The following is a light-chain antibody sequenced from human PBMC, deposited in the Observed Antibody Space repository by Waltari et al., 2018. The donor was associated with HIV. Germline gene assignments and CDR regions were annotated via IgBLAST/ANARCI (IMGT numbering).Light chain of an antibody. Sequence: QSALTQPASVSGSPGKSIPISCPVPTTDISTYHFLSWYQQTPGAAPKLIIFEVNSRPSGISDRFSGSKSGDTASLTISGLQAEDEAVYFCSSYTTRASVVFGGGTKLTVL. J-gene: IGLJ2*01. CDR1: TTDISTYHF. CDR2: EVN. CDR3: SSYTTRASVV. V-gene: IGLV2-14*01.